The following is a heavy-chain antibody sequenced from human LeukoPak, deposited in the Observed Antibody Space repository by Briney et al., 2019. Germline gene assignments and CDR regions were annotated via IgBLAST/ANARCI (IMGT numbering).Heavy chain of an antibody. Sequence: GGSLRLSCAAPGFTFSSYSMNWVRQAPGKGLEWVSYITRSSSTIYYADSVKGRFTISRDNAKNSLYLQMNSLRVDDTAVYYCATADRGAFDIWGQGTMVIVSS. CDR3: ATADRGAFDI. J-gene: IGHJ3*02. V-gene: IGHV3-48*01. CDR2: ITRSSSTI. CDR1: GFTFSSYS.